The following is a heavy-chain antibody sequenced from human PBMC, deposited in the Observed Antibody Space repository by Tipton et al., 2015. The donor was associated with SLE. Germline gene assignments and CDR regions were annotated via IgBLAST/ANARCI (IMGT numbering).Heavy chain of an antibody. V-gene: IGHV4-31*03. D-gene: IGHD1-26*01. CDR1: VGSISSGGYY. J-gene: IGHJ4*02. CDR3: ASLFSGSYSPFDY. CDR2: IYYSGST. Sequence: TLSLTCTVSVGSISSGGYYWSLVRQHPGKGLEWIGHIYYSGSTYYNPSLKSRVTISVDTSKKQFSLKLSSVTAADTAVYYCASLFSGSYSPFDYWGQGTLVTVSS.